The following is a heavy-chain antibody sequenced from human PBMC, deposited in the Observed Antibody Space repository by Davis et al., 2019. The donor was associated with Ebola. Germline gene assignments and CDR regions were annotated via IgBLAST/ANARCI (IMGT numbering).Heavy chain of an antibody. V-gene: IGHV3-48*04. D-gene: IGHD3-9*01. J-gene: IGHJ4*02. CDR1: GFTYNIYG. CDR2: IGANDEGI. Sequence: GESLKISCAASGFTYNIYGMYWFRQAPGKGLQWVSYIGANDEGISYVDSVKGRFTVSRDNAKNSLYLQMDSLRAEDTAVYFCARVDWGGVDYWGQGTLVTVSS. CDR3: ARVDWGGVDY.